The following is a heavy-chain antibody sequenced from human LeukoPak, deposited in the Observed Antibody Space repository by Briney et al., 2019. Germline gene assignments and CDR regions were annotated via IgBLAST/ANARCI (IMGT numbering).Heavy chain of an antibody. CDR1: GYTFTSYY. V-gene: IGHV1-46*01. CDR3: ARDIDLIAAAGPRAEYFQH. D-gene: IGHD6-13*01. J-gene: IGHJ1*01. CDR2: INPSGGST. Sequence: ASVKVSCKASGYTFTSYYMHWVRQAPGQGLEWMGIINPSGGSTSYAQKFQGRVTMTRDTSTSTVYMELSSLRSEDTAVYYCARDIDLIAAAGPRAEYFQHWGQGTLVTVSS.